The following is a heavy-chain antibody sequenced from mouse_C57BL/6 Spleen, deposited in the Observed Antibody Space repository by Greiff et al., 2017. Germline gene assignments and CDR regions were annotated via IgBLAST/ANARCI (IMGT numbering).Heavy chain of an antibody. Sequence: QVQLKQSGAELAKPGASVKLSCKASGYTFTSYWMHWVKQRPGQGLEWIGYINPSSGYTKSNQKFKDKATLTADKSSSTAYMQLSSLTYEDSAVYYCAKERLRGDFDVWGTGTTVTVSS. CDR1: GYTFTSYW. CDR3: AKERLRGDFDV. J-gene: IGHJ1*03. D-gene: IGHD2-4*01. V-gene: IGHV1-7*01. CDR2: INPSSGYT.